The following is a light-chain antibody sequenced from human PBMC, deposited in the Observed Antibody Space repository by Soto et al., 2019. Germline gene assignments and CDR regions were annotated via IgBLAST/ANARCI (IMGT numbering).Light chain of an antibody. Sequence: QSVLTQPPSASGTPGQRVTISCSGSSSNIGSNTVNWHQQLPGTAPKLLIHANNQRPSGVPDRFSGSKSGTSASLAISWLQSEEADYYCAAWDDSLNGYVFGTGTKGTVL. CDR3: AAWDDSLNGYV. CDR1: SSNIGSNT. V-gene: IGLV1-44*01. CDR2: ANN. J-gene: IGLJ1*01.